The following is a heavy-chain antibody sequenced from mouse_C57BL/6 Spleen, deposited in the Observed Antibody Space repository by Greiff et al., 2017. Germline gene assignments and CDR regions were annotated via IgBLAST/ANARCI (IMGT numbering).Heavy chain of an antibody. CDR1: GYTFTDYN. CDR3: ARRTYYSKVAWFAY. V-gene: IGHV1-18*01. CDR2: INPNNGGT. D-gene: IGHD2-5*01. J-gene: IGHJ3*01. Sequence: EVQLQQSGPELVKPGASVKIPCKASGYTFTDYNMDWVKQSHGKSLEWIGDINPNNGGTIYNQKFKGKATLTVDKSSSTAYMELRSLTSEDTAVYYCARRTYYSKVAWFAYWGQGTLVTVSA.